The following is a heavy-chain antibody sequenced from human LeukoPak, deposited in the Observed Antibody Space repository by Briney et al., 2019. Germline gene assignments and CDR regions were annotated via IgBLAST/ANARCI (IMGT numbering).Heavy chain of an antibody. Sequence: EASVTVSCKASGGTFSSYAISWVRQAPGQGLEWMGGIIPIFGTANYAQKFQGRVTITADESTSTAYMELSSLRSEDTAVYYCARGPVDYYDSSGYSAFDIWGQGTMVTVSS. CDR3: ARGPVDYYDSSGYSAFDI. V-gene: IGHV1-69*13. D-gene: IGHD3-22*01. J-gene: IGHJ3*02. CDR2: IIPIFGTA. CDR1: GGTFSSYA.